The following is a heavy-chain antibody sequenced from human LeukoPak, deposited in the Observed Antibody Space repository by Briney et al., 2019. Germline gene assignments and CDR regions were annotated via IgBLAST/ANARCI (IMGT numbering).Heavy chain of an antibody. Sequence: SGGSLRLSCAASGFSFSSFWMTWGRQAPGKGPEWVANINEDGGEKYYVDSVKGRSTISRDNGKNSLYLEMNSLRADDTAVYFCVQGGHFDFWGQGAPVTVSS. CDR2: INEDGGEK. CDR3: VQGGHFDF. CDR1: GFSFSSFW. J-gene: IGHJ4*02. V-gene: IGHV3-7*01. D-gene: IGHD3-16*01.